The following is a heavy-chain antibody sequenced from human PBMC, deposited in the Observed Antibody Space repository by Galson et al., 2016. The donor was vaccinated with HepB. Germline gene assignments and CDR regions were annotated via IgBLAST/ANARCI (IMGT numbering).Heavy chain of an antibody. CDR3: TTGTPGDV. D-gene: IGHD1-1*01. CDR2: IRSKTEGGPT. Sequence: SLRLSCAASGLTFSNAWMSWVRQAPGKGLEWVGRIRSKTEGGPTEYAAPVKGRFTISSDDSRNTLYRQMNSLTTEDTAVYYCTTGTPGDVWGQGTTVTVSS. CDR1: GLTFSNAW. J-gene: IGHJ6*02. V-gene: IGHV3-15*01.